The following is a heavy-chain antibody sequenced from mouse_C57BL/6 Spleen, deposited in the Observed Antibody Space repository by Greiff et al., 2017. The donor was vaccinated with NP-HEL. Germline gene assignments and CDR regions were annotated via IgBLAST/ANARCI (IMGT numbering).Heavy chain of an antibody. V-gene: IGHV1-82*01. D-gene: IGHD2-3*01. CDR3: ARSRDGYYYFDY. CDR1: GYAFSSSW. CDR2: IYPGDGDT. J-gene: IGHJ2*01. Sequence: QVHVKQSGPELVKPGASVKISCKASGYAFSSSWMNWVKQRPGKGLEWIGRIYPGDGDTNYNGKFKGKATLTADKSSSTAYMQLSSLTSEDSAVYFCARSRDGYYYFDYWGQGTTLTVSS.